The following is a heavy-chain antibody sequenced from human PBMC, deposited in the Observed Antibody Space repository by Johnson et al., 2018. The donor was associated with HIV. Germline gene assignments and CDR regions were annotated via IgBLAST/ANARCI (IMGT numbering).Heavy chain of an antibody. J-gene: IGHJ3*02. Sequence: VQLVESGGGLVQPGGSLRLSCAASGLSFSRSWMHWVRQAPGKGLVWVSRTNNDGSTTTYADSVKGRFTVSRDKVKNTLHLQMNSLRAEDTAVYYCARECSVITFGGVIPRNAFAIWGQGTMVTVSS. D-gene: IGHD3-16*02. CDR2: TNNDGSTT. CDR1: GLSFSRSW. V-gene: IGHV3-74*01. CDR3: ARECSVITFGGVIPRNAFAI.